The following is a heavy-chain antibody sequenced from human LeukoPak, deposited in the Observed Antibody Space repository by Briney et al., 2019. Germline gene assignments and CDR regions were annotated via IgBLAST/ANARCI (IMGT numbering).Heavy chain of an antibody. J-gene: IGHJ4*02. V-gene: IGHV3-23*01. CDR2: VGGGDDI. CDR1: GLTFNIYG. D-gene: IGHD1-26*01. Sequence: GGSLRLSCVASGLTFNIYGMSWVRQAPGKGPEWVSSVGGGDDIHYADSVKGRFTAYRGDAKNTVYLQMNRLKVEDTAIYFCAKDATPKNSMWDYFDSWGQGTLVTVSS. CDR3: AKDATPKNSMWDYFDS.